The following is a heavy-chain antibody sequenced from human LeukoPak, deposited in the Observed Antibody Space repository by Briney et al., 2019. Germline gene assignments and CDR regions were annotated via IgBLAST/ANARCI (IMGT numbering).Heavy chain of an antibody. Sequence: GESLKISCKGSGYSFTSYWIAWVRQMPGKGLEWMGIIYPGDSHTTYSPSFQGQVAISADKSMTTAYLQWSSLKASDTALYYCAVSSGSLTFSFDYWGQGTLVTVSS. V-gene: IGHV5-51*01. D-gene: IGHD3-22*01. CDR2: IYPGDSHT. CDR3: AVSSGSLTFSFDY. J-gene: IGHJ4*02. CDR1: GYSFTSYW.